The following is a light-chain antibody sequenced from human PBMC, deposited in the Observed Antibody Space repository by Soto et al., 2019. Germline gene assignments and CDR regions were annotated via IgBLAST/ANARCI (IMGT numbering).Light chain of an antibody. CDR1: SSDGGGYNY. Sequence: QTALTQPASVSGSPGQSITISCTGTSSDGGGYNYVSWYQQHPGKAPKLMIYEINHRPSGVSDRFSGSKSGNTASLTISGLQAEDEADYYCSSYTISSSWVFGGGTQLTVL. CDR2: EIN. CDR3: SSYTISSSWV. V-gene: IGLV2-14*01. J-gene: IGLJ7*01.